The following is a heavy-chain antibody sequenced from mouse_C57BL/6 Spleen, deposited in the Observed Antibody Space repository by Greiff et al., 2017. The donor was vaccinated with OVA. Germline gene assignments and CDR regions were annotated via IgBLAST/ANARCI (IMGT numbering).Heavy chain of an antibody. D-gene: IGHD5-1*01. J-gene: IGHJ3*01. CDR3: AREGGTSWFAY. CDR1: GYTFTSYW. V-gene: IGHV1-52*01. Sequence: QVQLQQPGAELVRPGSSVKLSCKASGYTFTSYWMHWVKQRPIQGLEWIGNIDPSDSETHYNQKFKDKATLTVDKSSSTAYMQLSSLTSEGSAVYYCAREGGTSWFAYWGQGTLVTVSA. CDR2: IDPSDSET.